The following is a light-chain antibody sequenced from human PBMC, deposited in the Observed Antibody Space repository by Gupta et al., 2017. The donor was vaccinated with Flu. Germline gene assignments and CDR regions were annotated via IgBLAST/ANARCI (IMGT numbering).Light chain of an antibody. J-gene: IGLJ1*01. CDR2: DVS. V-gene: IGLV2-11*03. CDR1: SSDVGAYNY. Sequence: TSSDVGAYNYVSWYQQHPGKAPKLMIYDVSERPSGVPGRFSGSKSANTASLTISGLQAEDEADYYCCSYAGIYSYVFGTGTKVTVL. CDR3: CSYAGIYSYV.